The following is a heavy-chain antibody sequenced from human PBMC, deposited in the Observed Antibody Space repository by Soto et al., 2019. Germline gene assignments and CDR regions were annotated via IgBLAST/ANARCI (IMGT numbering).Heavy chain of an antibody. Sequence: GESLKISCKGSGYSFTSYWISWVRQIPGKGLEWMGRIDPSDSYTNYSPSFQGHVTISADKSISTAYLQWSSLKASDTAMYYCARRKGATMVRGAKNPFCYYYGMDVWGQGTTVTVSS. J-gene: IGHJ6*02. D-gene: IGHD3-10*01. CDR2: IDPSDSYT. CDR3: ARRKGATMVRGAKNPFCYYYGMDV. CDR1: GYSFTSYW. V-gene: IGHV5-10-1*01.